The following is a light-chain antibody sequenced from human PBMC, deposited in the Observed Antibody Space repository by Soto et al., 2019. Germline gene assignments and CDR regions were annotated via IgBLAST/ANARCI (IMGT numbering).Light chain of an antibody. CDR3: QQYNSYSSFT. J-gene: IGKJ3*01. V-gene: IGKV1-5*03. CDR2: KAS. Sequence: DIQMTQSPSTLSASVGDRVTITCRASQSISSWLAWYQQKPGTAPKLLIYKASSLESGVPSRFTGSGSGTEFTLTISSLQPDDFATYDCQQYNSYSSFTFGPGTKVDIK. CDR1: QSISSW.